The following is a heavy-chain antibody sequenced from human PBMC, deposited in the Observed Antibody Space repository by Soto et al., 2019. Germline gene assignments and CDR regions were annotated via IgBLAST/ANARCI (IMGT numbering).Heavy chain of an antibody. J-gene: IGHJ4*02. CDR1: AFTFSSYN. CDR2: ISGSGGST. Sequence: LRLSCAASAFTFSSYNMSWVRQAPGKGLEWVSAISGSGGSTYYADSVKGRFTISRDNSKNTLYLQMNSLRAEDTAVYYCAKFPVEIAARFFDYWGQGTLVTVSS. V-gene: IGHV3-23*01. D-gene: IGHD6-6*01. CDR3: AKFPVEIAARFFDY.